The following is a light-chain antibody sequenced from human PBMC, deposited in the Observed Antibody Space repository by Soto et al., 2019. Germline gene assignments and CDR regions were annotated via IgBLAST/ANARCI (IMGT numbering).Light chain of an antibody. J-gene: IGKJ5*01. Sequence: DIQMTQSPSSLSASAGDRVTITCRASQSISSYLNWYQVKPGRAPKLLIYAASSLQGGVPSRFSGSGSGTDFTLTISSLQPEDFATYYCQQSYRTLITFGQGTRLEIK. V-gene: IGKV1-39*01. CDR2: AAS. CDR1: QSISSY. CDR3: QQSYRTLIT.